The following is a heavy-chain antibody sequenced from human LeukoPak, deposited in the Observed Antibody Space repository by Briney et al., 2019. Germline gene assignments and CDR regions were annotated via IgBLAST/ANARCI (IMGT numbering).Heavy chain of an antibody. Sequence: GASVKVSCKASGYTFTDYIIHWVGQAPGQGLEWMGWINPKYGDTNYAPKFKGRLTITRDTSTSTAYMDLSRLRSDDTAVFYCARERYDWNEVRAFDIWGHGTLVIVSS. CDR3: ARERYDWNEVRAFDI. D-gene: IGHD1-20*01. V-gene: IGHV1-2*02. CDR1: GYTFTDYI. CDR2: INPKYGDT. J-gene: IGHJ3*02.